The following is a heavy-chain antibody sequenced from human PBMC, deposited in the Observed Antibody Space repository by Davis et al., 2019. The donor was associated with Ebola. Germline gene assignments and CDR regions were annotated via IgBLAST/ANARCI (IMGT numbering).Heavy chain of an antibody. CDR3: ARDLSGPDSDY. D-gene: IGHD2-21*02. CDR2: IIPIFGIA. J-gene: IGHJ4*02. Sequence: SVKVTCKASGGTFSSYAISWVRQAPGQGLEWMGGIIPIFGIANYAQKFQGRVTITADKSTSTAYMELSSLRSEDTAVYYCARDLSGPDSDYWGQGTLVTVSS. CDR1: GGTFSSYA. V-gene: IGHV1-69*10.